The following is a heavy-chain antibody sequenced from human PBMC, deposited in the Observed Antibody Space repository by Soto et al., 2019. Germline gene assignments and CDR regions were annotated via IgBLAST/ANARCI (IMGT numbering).Heavy chain of an antibody. D-gene: IGHD6-19*01. CDR2: ISYDGSNK. CDR3: AKGAGFFDY. CDR1: GFTFSSYG. V-gene: IGHV3-30*18. J-gene: IGHJ4*02. Sequence: QVQLVESGGGVVQPGRSLRLSCAASGFTFSSYGMHWVRQAPGKGLEWVAAISYDGSNKYYADSVKGRFTISRDNSKNTLYLQMNSLRAEDTAVYYCAKGAGFFDYWGQGTLVTVSS.